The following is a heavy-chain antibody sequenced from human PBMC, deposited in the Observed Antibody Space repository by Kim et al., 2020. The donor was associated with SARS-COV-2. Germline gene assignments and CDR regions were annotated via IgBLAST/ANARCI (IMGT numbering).Heavy chain of an antibody. V-gene: IGHV3-21*01. CDR3: AREDLNSVWDY. D-gene: IGHD1-26*01. CDR1: GFTFSTYG. J-gene: IGHJ4*02. CDR2: ISYSSTYI. Sequence: PGGSLRLSCAASGFTFSTYGMNWVRQAPGKGLEWVSSISYSSTYIYYADSVKGRFTISRDNAKNSLYLQMNSLRADDTAVYYCAREDLNSVWDYWGQGTLVTVSS.